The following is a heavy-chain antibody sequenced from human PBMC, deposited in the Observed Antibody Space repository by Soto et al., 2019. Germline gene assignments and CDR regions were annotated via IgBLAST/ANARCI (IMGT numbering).Heavy chain of an antibody. CDR1: GLTFSSYS. CDR2: ISGTGGRI. J-gene: IGHJ5*02. D-gene: IGHD1-1*01. CDR3: AKSLNINWKNWFDP. V-gene: IGHV3-23*01. Sequence: GGSLRLSCAASGLTFSSYSMNWVRQAPGKGLEWVSVISGTGGRIYYADSVKGRFTISRDNSKNTLYLEMNSLRVEDTAVYYCAKSLNINWKNWFDPWGQGTLVTVS.